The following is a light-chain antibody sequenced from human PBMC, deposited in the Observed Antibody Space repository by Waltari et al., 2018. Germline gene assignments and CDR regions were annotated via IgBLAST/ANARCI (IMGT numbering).Light chain of an antibody. CDR1: ETIDTY. V-gene: IGKV1-39*01. CDR3: QQSYSTLSIT. Sequence: DIQMTQSPSSLSASVGDRVTITCLAIETIDTYLNWYQHKPVQAPKLLIYAASSLQSGVPSRFSGSGSGTDFTLTISNLQPEDFATYYCQQSYSTLSITFGQGTRLEI. J-gene: IGKJ5*01. CDR2: AAS.